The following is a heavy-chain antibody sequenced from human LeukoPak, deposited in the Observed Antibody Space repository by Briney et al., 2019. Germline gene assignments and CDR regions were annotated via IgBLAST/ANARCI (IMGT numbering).Heavy chain of an antibody. CDR2: IYYSGST. CDR1: GESFSGYY. J-gene: IGHJ4*02. Sequence: SETLSLTCAVYGESFSGYYWTWIRQPPGKGLEWIGSIYYSGSTYYNPSLKSRVTISVDTSKNQFSLKLSSVTAADTAVYYCARGRRLRYFDAYYFDYWGQGTLVTVSS. CDR3: ARGRRLRYFDAYYFDY. V-gene: IGHV4-34*01. D-gene: IGHD3-9*01.